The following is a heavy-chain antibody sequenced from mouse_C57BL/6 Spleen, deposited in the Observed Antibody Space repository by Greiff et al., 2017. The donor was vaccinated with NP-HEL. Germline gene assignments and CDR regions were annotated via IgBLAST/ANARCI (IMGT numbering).Heavy chain of an antibody. CDR2: ISSGGSYT. J-gene: IGHJ2*01. D-gene: IGHD2-4*01. CDR3: ARRGDYDKGYFDY. V-gene: IGHV5-6*02. Sequence: EVNVVESGGDLVKPGGSLKLSCAASGFTFSSYGMSWVRQTPDKRLEWVATISSGGSYTYYPDSVRGRFTISRDNAKNTLYLQMSSLKSEDTAMYYCARRGDYDKGYFDYWGQGTTLTVSS. CDR1: GFTFSSYG.